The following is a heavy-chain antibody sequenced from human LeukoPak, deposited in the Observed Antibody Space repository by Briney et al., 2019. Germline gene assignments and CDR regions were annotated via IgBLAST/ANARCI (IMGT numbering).Heavy chain of an antibody. CDR1: GYTFTGYY. J-gene: IGHJ5*02. CDR3: ATDPPDSSSWYPNWFDP. D-gene: IGHD6-13*01. Sequence: ASVKVSCKASGYTFTGYYMHWVRQAPGQGLEWMGWINPNSGGTNYAQKFQGRVTMTRDTSISTAYMELSRLRSDDTAVYYCATDPPDSSSWYPNWFDPWGQGTLVTVYS. V-gene: IGHV1-2*02. CDR2: INPNSGGT.